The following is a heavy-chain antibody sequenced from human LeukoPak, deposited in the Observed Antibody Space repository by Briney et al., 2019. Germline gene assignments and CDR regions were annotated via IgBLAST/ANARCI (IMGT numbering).Heavy chain of an antibody. Sequence: GGSLRLSCAASGFTFSSYSMNWVRQAPGKGLEWVSSISSSSSYIYYADSVKGRFTISRDNAKNSLYLQMNSLRAEGTAVCYCARHQWELPPFDYWGQGTLVTVSS. CDR3: ARHQWELPPFDY. CDR1: GFTFSSYS. J-gene: IGHJ4*02. V-gene: IGHV3-21*01. D-gene: IGHD1-26*01. CDR2: ISSSSSYI.